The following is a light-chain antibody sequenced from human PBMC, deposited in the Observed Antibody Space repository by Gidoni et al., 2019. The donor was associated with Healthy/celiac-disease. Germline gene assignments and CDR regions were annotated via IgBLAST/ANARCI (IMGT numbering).Light chain of an antibody. CDR3: QHYNSYSYT. CDR2: KAS. CDR1: QRISSW. J-gene: IGKJ2*01. Sequence: DIQTTQSPSTLSASVGDRVTITCRASQRISSWLAWYQQKPGKAPKLLIYKASSLESGVPSRFSGSGSGTEFTLTISSLQPDDFATYYCQHYNSYSYTFGQGTKLEIK. V-gene: IGKV1-5*03.